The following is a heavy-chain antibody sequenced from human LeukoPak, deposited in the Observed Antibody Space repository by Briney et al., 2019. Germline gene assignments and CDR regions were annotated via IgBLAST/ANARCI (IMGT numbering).Heavy chain of an antibody. V-gene: IGHV2-5*02. J-gene: IGHJ3*02. Sequence: SGPTLVNPTQTLTLTCTFSGFSLSTSGVGVGWIRQPPGKALEWLALIYWDDDKRYSPSLKSRLTITKDTSKNQVVLTMTNMDPVDTATYYCAHRLYCSSTSCYTHYDAFDIWGQGTMVTVSS. D-gene: IGHD2-2*02. CDR2: IYWDDDK. CDR1: GFSLSTSGVG. CDR3: AHRLYCSSTSCYTHYDAFDI.